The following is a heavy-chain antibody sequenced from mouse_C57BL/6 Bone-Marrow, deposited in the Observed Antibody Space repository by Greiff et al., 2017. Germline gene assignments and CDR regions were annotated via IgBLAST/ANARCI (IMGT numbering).Heavy chain of an antibody. D-gene: IGHD2-3*01. CDR3: TRSVYDAGMAY. V-gene: IGHV1-15*01. J-gene: IGHJ3*01. CDR1: GYTFTDYE. Sequence: VQLQQSGAELVRPGASVTLSCKASGYTFTDYEMHWVKQTPVHGLEWIGAIDPETGGTAYNQKFKGKAILTADKSSSTAYMELRSLTSEDSAVYYCTRSVYDAGMAYWGQGTLVTVSA. CDR2: IDPETGGT.